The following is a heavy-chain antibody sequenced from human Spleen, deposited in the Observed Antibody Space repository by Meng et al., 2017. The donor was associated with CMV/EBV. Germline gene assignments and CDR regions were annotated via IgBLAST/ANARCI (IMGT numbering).Heavy chain of an antibody. J-gene: IGHJ4*02. V-gene: IGHV4-30-4*08. D-gene: IGHD5-12*01. CDR3: ARVVISYVDIVATAFDY. CDR1: SISSGDYY. CDR2: IYYSGST. Sequence: SISSGDYYWSWIRQPPGKGLEWIGYIYYSGSTYYNPSLKSRVTISVDTSKNQFSLKLSSVTAADTAVYYCARVVISYVDIVATAFDYWGQGTLVTVSS.